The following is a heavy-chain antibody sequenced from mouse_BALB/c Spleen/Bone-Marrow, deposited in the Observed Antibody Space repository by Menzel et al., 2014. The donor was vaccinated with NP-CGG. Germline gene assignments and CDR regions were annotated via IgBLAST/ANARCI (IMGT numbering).Heavy chain of an antibody. CDR1: GFDFSGFW. D-gene: IGHD2-3*01. V-gene: IGHV4-1*02. CDR2: INPNSRTI. Sequence: EVQVVESGGGLVQPGGSLKLSCAASGFDFSGFWMGWVRQAPGKGLEWIGEINPNSRTINYTPSLKDRFIISRDSAKNTLYLQMSKVRSEDTARYYCARLGYYGGFAYWGQGTLVTVSA. J-gene: IGHJ3*01. CDR3: ARLGYYGGFAY.